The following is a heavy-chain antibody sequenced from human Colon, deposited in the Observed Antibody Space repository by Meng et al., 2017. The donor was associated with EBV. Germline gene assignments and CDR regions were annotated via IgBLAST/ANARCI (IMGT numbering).Heavy chain of an antibody. J-gene: IGHJ4*02. CDR3: AREDNNYGNIPRLTN. CDR1: GDSISSDTW. V-gene: IGHV4-4*02. D-gene: IGHD5-18*01. Sequence: QVQLQESGPGLVKPSVTLSLTCTVSGDSISSDTWWSWVRQPPGKGLEWIGEVYHRGDTNYNPSLKSRVDISVDKSKNQFYLSLFSVTAADTAVYYCAREDNNYGNIPRLTNWGQGTLVTVAS. CDR2: VYHRGDT.